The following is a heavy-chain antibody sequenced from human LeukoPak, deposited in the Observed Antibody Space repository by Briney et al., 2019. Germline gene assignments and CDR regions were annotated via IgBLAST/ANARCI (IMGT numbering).Heavy chain of an antibody. V-gene: IGHV3-30-3*01. CDR3: ARALDSSGWNGRDY. J-gene: IGHJ4*02. Sequence: RGSLRLSCAASGFSFNSYAMHWARQAPGKGLEWVAVISYDGSNKDYADSVKGRFTISRDKSKNTLYLQMNSLRPDDTAVYYCARALDSSGWNGRDYWGQGTLVTVSS. D-gene: IGHD6-19*01. CDR1: GFSFNSYA. CDR2: ISYDGSNK.